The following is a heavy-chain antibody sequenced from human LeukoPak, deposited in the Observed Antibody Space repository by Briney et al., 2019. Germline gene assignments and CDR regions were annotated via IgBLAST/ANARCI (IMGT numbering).Heavy chain of an antibody. Sequence: SSQTLSLTCTVSGGSISSGEYYWSWIRQPPGKGLEWIGNIYDSGSTYYTPSLKSRVIISVDTSKNQFSLKLSSVTAADTAVYCCARGGDFWSGFFDWGQGTLVTVSS. CDR2: IYDSGST. J-gene: IGHJ4*02. CDR3: ARGGDFWSGFFD. V-gene: IGHV4-30-4*01. D-gene: IGHD3-3*01. CDR1: GGSISSGEYY.